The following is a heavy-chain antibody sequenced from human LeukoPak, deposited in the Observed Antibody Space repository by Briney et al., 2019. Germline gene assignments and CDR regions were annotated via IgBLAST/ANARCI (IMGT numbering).Heavy chain of an antibody. D-gene: IGHD7-27*01. V-gene: IGHV3-53*01. CDR1: AFTFSDYY. CDR3: ASHRTGGRDY. CDR2: IYSGGST. Sequence: QAGGSLRLSGAASAFTFSDYYMSWIRQAPGKGREGVSVIYSGGSTYYADSVKGRFTISRDNSKNTLYLQMNTLRAGDTAVYYCASHRTGGRDYWGQGALVTVSS. J-gene: IGHJ4*02.